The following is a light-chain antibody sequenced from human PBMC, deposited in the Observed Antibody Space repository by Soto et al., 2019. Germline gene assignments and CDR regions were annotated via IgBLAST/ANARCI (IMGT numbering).Light chain of an antibody. CDR2: GAS. Sequence: IVLTQSPGTLSLSPGERATLSCRAIQSVSNNYLAWYQQKPGQAPRLLIYGASSRATGIPDRFSGSGSGTDFTLTISRLEPEDFAVYYCQQYGSSPRITFGQGTRLEI. J-gene: IGKJ5*01. CDR1: QSVSNNY. V-gene: IGKV3-20*01. CDR3: QQYGSSPRIT.